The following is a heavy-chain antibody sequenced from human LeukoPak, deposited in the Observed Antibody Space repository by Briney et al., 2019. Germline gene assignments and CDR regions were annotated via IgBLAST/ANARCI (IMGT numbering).Heavy chain of an antibody. V-gene: IGHV3-21*01. Sequence: PGGSLGLYCAASGFTFSSYSMNWVRQAPGKGLEWVSSISSSSSYIYYADSVKGRFTISRDNAKNSLYLQMNSLRAEDTAVYYCARDGAAADFDYWGQGTLVTVSS. D-gene: IGHD6-13*01. J-gene: IGHJ4*02. CDR1: GFTFSSYS. CDR2: ISSSSSYI. CDR3: ARDGAAADFDY.